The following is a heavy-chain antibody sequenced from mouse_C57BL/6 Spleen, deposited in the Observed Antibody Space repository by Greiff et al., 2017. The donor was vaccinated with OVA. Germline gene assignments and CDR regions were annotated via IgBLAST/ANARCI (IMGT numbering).Heavy chain of an antibody. Sequence: QVQLQQPGAELVKPGASVKMSCKASGYTFTSYWIPWVKQRPGRGLEWIGGIYPGSGSTNYNEKFKSKATLTVDTSSSTAYMQLSSLTSVDSAVYDVARRGLGSNDGSFDYWGKGTLVTVSA. J-gene: IGHJ3*01. V-gene: IGHV1-55*01. CDR2: IYPGSGST. CDR1: GYTFTSYW. D-gene: IGHD2-12*01. CDR3: ARRGLGSNDGSFDY.